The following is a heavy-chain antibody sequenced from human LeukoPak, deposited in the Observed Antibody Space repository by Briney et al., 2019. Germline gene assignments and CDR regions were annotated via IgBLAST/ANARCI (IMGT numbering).Heavy chain of an antibody. J-gene: IGHJ6*02. CDR1: GFSFTFTKNW. CDR2: IYPVDSDI. Sequence: KPGESLKISCKASGFSFTFTKNWIGWVRQAPGKGLEWMGIIYPVDSDIRYNPSFQGQVTISVDKSISTTYLQWSSLKASGTAIYYCARHLATVTASRQYYYYGMDVWGQGTTVTVSS. CDR3: ARHLATVTASRQYYYYGMDV. V-gene: IGHV5-51*01. D-gene: IGHD4-17*01.